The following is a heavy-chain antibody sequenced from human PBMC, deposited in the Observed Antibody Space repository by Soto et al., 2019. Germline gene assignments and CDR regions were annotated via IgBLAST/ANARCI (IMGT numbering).Heavy chain of an antibody. V-gene: IGHV1-69*13. CDR3: ARDYYGSGSYPNYGMDV. Sequence: GASVKVSCKASGGSCSSYAISWLLQAPGQGLEWMGGIIPIFGTANYAQKFQGRVTITADESTSTAYMELSSLRSEDTAVYYCARDYYGSGSYPNYGMDVWGQGTTVTVSS. J-gene: IGHJ6*02. D-gene: IGHD3-10*01. CDR2: IIPIFGTA. CDR1: GGSCSSYA.